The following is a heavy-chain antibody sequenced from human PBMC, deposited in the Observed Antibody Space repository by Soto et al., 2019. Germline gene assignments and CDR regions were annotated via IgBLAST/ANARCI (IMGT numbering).Heavy chain of an antibody. D-gene: IGHD3-3*01. CDR3: ARVEGGVLRFLEWSIDY. Sequence: GGSLRLSCAASGFTFSSYAMHWVRQAPGKGLEWVAVISYDGSNKYYADSVKGRFTISRDNSKNTLYLQMNSLRAEDTAVYYCARVEGGVLRFLEWSIDYWGQGTLVTVSS. J-gene: IGHJ4*02. V-gene: IGHV3-30-3*01. CDR2: ISYDGSNK. CDR1: GFTFSSYA.